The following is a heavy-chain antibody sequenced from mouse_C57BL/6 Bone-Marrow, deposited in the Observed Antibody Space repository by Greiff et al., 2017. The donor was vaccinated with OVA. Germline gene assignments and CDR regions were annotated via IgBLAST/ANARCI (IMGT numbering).Heavy chain of an antibody. Sequence: DVKLQESGAELVRPGASVKLSCTASGFNIKDYYMHWVKQRPEQGLEWIGRIDPEDGDTEYAPKFQGKATMTADTSSNTAYLQLSSLTSEDTAVYYCTKGALLLRYYFDYWGQGTTLTVSS. V-gene: IGHV14-1*01. CDR3: TKGALLLRYYFDY. CDR2: IDPEDGDT. CDR1: GFNIKDYY. J-gene: IGHJ2*01. D-gene: IGHD1-1*01.